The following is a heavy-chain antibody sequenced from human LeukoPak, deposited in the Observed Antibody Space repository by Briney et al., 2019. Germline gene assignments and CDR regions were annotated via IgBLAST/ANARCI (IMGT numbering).Heavy chain of an antibody. V-gene: IGHV1-18*01. J-gene: IGHJ4*02. CDR2: ISAYNGNT. Sequence: ASVKVSCKASGYTFTSYGISWVRQAPGQGLEWMGWISAYNGNTNYAQKLQGRVTMTTGTSTSTAYMELRSLRSDDTAVYYCARNVLRYFDWLPRQDYWGQGTLVTVSS. CDR3: ARNVLRYFDWLPRQDY. CDR1: GYTFTSYG. D-gene: IGHD3-9*01.